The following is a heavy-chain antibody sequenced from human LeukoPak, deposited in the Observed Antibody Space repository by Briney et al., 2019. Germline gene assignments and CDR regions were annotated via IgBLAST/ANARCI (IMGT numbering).Heavy chain of an antibody. J-gene: IGHJ4*02. D-gene: IGHD2-8*01. CDR2: MNPNSGNT. CDR3: ARGTRPVYCTNAVCYTPYYFDY. Sequence: ASVKVSCKASGYTFTSYDINWVRQATGQGLEWMGWMNPNSGNTGYAQKFQGRVTMTRNTSISTAYMELRSLRSEDTAVYYRARGTRPVYCTNAVCYTPYYFDYWGQGTLVTVSS. V-gene: IGHV1-8*01. CDR1: GYTFTSYD.